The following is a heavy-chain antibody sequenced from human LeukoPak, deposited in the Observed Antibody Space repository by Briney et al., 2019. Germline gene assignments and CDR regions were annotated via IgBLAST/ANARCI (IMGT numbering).Heavy chain of an antibody. Sequence: GSSLMISSRGAGYSFTSYWIGWVRQMPGKGLEWMGIIFTRDSGTNYNPSFQGQVTISADTSINTSYLQWSSLKASDTAMYYCARLPGPESVLLTVRHAMFLPFDSWGEGTMVSVSS. CDR2: IFTRDSGT. J-gene: IGHJ3*02. V-gene: IGHV5-51*01. CDR3: ARLPGPESVLLTVRHAMFLPFDS. CDR1: GYSFTSYW. D-gene: IGHD2-8*01.